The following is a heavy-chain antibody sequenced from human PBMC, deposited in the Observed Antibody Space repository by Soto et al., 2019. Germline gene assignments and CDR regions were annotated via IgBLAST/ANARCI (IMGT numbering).Heavy chain of an antibody. CDR1: GFTFSRCV. Sequence: EVHLLESGGGLVQPGESLRLSCGASGFTFSRCVMSWVRQAPGKGLEWVSCISDSGAGTHYADSVKGRFTISRDNSKKPMYLKMNNRRAEDRGVYYCANGLINGRCNAADWGQGPLVTVSS. CDR2: ISDSGAGT. J-gene: IGHJ4*02. CDR3: ANGLINGRCNAAD. D-gene: IGHD2-8*01. V-gene: IGHV3-23*01.